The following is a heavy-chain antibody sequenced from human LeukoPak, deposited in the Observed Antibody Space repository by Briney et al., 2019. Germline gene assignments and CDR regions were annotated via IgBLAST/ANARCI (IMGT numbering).Heavy chain of an antibody. CDR3: ARDYVRNTSFYFDY. Sequence: ASVKVSCKASGGTFISYAISWVRQAPGRGLEWMGRVIPILGIANYAQKFQGRVTITADKSTSTAYMELSSLRAEDTAVYYCARDYVRNTSFYFDYWGQGTLVTVSS. CDR1: GGTFISYA. V-gene: IGHV1-69*04. D-gene: IGHD3-16*02. CDR2: VIPILGIA. J-gene: IGHJ4*02.